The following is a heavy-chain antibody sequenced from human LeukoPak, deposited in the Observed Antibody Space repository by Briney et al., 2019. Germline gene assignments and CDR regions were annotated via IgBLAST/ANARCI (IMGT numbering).Heavy chain of an antibody. CDR1: GGSISSNSYY. CDR2: IYTSGST. CDR3: ARDMGSLDY. J-gene: IGHJ4*02. Sequence: SETLSLTCAVSGGSISSNSYYWGWIRRPPGKGLEWIGRIYTSGSTNYNPSLKSRVTMSVDTSKNQFSLKLSSVTAADTAVYYCARDMGSLDYWGQGTLVTVSS. D-gene: IGHD2-15*01. V-gene: IGHV4-39*07.